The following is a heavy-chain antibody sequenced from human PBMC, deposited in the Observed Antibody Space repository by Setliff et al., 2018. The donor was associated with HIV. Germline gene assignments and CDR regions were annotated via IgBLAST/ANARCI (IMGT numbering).Heavy chain of an antibody. J-gene: IGHJ3*02. D-gene: IGHD1-26*01. CDR3: ARGTRVGANDAFDI. Sequence: LSLTCTVSGGSISSHYWSWIRQPPGKGLEWIGYIYYSGSTNYNPSLKSRVTISVDTSKNQFSLKLSSVTAADTAVYYCARGTRVGANDAFDIWGQGTMVTVSS. V-gene: IGHV4-59*11. CDR1: GGSISSHY. CDR2: IYYSGST.